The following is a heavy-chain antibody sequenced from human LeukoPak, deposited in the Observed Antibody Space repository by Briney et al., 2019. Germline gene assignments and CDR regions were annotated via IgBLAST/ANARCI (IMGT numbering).Heavy chain of an antibody. D-gene: IGHD4-17*01. CDR3: ARHDYGDSDWFDP. CDR2: IYYSGST. J-gene: IGHJ5*02. CDR1: GGSISSSSYY. Sequence: SETLSLTCTVSGGSISSSSYYWGWIRQPPGKGLEWIGGIYYSGSTYYNPSLKSRVTISVDTSKNQFSLKLSSVTAADTAVNYCARHDYGDSDWFDPWGQGTLVTVSS. V-gene: IGHV4-39*01.